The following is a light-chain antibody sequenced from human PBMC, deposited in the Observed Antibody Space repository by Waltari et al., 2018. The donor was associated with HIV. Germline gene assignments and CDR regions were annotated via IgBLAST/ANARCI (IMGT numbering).Light chain of an antibody. J-gene: IGKJ5*01. CDR1: QAINNY. V-gene: IGKV1-39*01. Sequence: DFHMTQSPSSLSASVGDTVTITCRASQAINNYLNWYQQSPGKAPKLLIFGASNLQSGVPLRFSGGGYGTDVTLTISGLEPEDFATYFCQQSYKTPQTFGQGTRVEMK. CDR2: GAS. CDR3: QQSYKTPQT.